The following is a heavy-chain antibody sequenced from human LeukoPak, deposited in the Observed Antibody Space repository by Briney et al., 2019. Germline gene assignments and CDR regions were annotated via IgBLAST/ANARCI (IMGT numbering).Heavy chain of an antibody. CDR3: VRGPSGTFDY. Sequence: PGGSLRLSCAASGFTFSSYWMHWVLQAPGKGLVWVSRIKSDGSYTTYADYVKGRFTISRDNAENRLYLQMDSLRDDDTAVYYCVRGPSGTFDYWGQGTLVTVSS. J-gene: IGHJ4*02. D-gene: IGHD1-14*01. CDR1: GFTFSSYW. CDR2: IKSDGSYT. V-gene: IGHV3-74*01.